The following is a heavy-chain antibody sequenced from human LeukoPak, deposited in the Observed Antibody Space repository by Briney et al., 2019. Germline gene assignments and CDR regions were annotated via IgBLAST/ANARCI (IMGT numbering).Heavy chain of an antibody. V-gene: IGHV1-69*04. CDR2: IIPILGIA. D-gene: IGHD6-13*01. J-gene: IGHJ4*02. CDR3: ARGRIAAAVDY. Sequence: ASVKVSCKASGYTFTSYAISWVRQAPGQGLEWMGRIIPILGIANYAQKFQGRVTITADKSTSTAYMELSSLRSEDTAVYYCARGRIAAAVDYWGQGTLVTVSS. CDR1: GYTFTSYA.